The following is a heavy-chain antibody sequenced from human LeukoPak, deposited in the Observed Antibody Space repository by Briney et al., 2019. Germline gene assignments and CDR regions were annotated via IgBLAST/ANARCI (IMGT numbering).Heavy chain of an antibody. CDR3: VRDMTTATTCYLQH. D-gene: IGHD4-17*01. Sequence: PGGSLRLSCAASGFTFSSYEMNWVRQAPGKGLEWVSYISSSSSYIYYADSVKGRFTISRDNAKNSLYVQMNSLRAEDTAVYYCVRDMTTATTCYLQHWGQGTLVTVSS. J-gene: IGHJ1*01. CDR2: ISSSSSYI. CDR1: GFTFSSYE. V-gene: IGHV3-21*05.